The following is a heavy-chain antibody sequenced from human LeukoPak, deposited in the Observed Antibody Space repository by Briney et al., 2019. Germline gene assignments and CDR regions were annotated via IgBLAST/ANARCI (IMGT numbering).Heavy chain of an antibody. Sequence: PGRSLRLPRAPSGFNFSGYVTHWVPQAPGKGLDGVAVIWSDVSKKDYADSVNGRFTISRDNSKNTVYLQMTNLTAEDTAVYYCARGPSYDSGSYVASWFDTWGQGTPVTVSS. V-gene: IGHV3-33*01. D-gene: IGHD3-10*01. J-gene: IGHJ5*02. CDR2: IWSDVSKK. CDR1: GFNFSGYV. CDR3: ARGPSYDSGSYVASWFDT.